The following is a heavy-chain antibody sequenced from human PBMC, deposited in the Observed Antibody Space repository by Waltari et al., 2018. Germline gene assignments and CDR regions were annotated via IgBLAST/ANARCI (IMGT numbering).Heavy chain of an antibody. V-gene: IGHV1-8*02. CDR2: MNPTKGNK. D-gene: IGHD3-16*01. CDR3: ARACRGGGFVGRSNYYYY. CDR1: GYTFTSYD. J-gene: IGHJ6*03. Sequence: QVQLVQSGAEVKKPGASVKVSCKASGYTFTSYDINWVRQATGQGLEWMGWMNPTKGNKGKAQKFQGRVPIPRNTSISTAYMGRGSWGSGDTAGYYGARACRGGGFVGRSNYYYY.